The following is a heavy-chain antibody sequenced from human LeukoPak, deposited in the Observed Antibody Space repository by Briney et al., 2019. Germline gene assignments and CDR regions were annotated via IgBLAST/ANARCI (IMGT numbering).Heavy chain of an antibody. Sequence: ASVKVSCKASGYTFSSYGIIWARQAPGQGLEWMGWVNGYNGNTDYAQKFQGRVAMTRDTSTSTAYVELTSLRSDDTAVYYCARAEDYYDSSGYYIREFDYWGQGTLVTVSS. CDR3: ARAEDYYDSSGYYIREFDY. CDR1: GYTFSSYG. CDR2: VNGYNGNT. J-gene: IGHJ4*02. D-gene: IGHD3-22*01. V-gene: IGHV1-18*01.